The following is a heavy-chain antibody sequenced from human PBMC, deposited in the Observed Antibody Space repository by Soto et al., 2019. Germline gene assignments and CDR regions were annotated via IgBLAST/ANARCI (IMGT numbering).Heavy chain of an antibody. D-gene: IGHD6-19*01. CDR3: ATGRSDSGWY. Sequence: SETLSLTCTVSNDSIGSGTYYWAWIRQPPGRGLEWIGSLSYIGTTDYNPSLKSRVTISKDASKNQFSLKLSSVTAADTAVYYCATGRSDSGWY. CDR1: NDSIGSGTYY. V-gene: IGHV4-39*01. J-gene: IGHJ2*01. CDR2: LSYIGTT.